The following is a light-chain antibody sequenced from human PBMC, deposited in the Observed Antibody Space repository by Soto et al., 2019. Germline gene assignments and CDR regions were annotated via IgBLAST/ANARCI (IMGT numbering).Light chain of an antibody. V-gene: IGKV3-15*01. CDR1: QTVSSN. CDR2: GAS. Sequence: EIVMTQSPATLSVSPGERATLSCRASQTVSSNLAWYHQKPGQAPRLLIYGASTRATGIPARFSGSGSGTEFTLTISSLQSEDFAVYYCQQYNNWPGTFGQGTKLEIK. CDR3: QQYNNWPGT. J-gene: IGKJ2*01.